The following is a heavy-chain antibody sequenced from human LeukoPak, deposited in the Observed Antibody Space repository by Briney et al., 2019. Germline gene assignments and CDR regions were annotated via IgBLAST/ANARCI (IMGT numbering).Heavy chain of an antibody. CDR2: IKSKTDGATI. D-gene: IGHD3-9*01. J-gene: IGHJ4*02. CDR1: GFTFSNAW. V-gene: IGHV3-15*01. CDR3: APDGPSPSGLRSFDL. Sequence: TGGSLRLSCAASGFTFSNAWMSWVRQAPGKGREWVGRIKSKTDGATIEYAAPVKGRFTISRDDSKNMVYMQMNRLKTEDTAVYLCAPDGPSPSGLRSFDLWGQGTLGTLSS.